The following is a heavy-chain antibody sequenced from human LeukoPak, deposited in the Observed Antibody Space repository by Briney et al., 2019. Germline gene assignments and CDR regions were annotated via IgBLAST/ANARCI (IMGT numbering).Heavy chain of an antibody. D-gene: IGHD2-15*01. Sequence: KSSETLSLTCTVSGGSISSYYWSWIRQPPGKGLEWIGDIYYSGSTNYNPSLKSRVTISVDTSKNQFSLKLSSVTAADTAVYYCARDCSGGSCYSLGMDVWGQGTTVTVS. CDR1: GGSISSYY. CDR3: ARDCSGGSCYSLGMDV. J-gene: IGHJ6*02. CDR2: IYYSGST. V-gene: IGHV4-59*13.